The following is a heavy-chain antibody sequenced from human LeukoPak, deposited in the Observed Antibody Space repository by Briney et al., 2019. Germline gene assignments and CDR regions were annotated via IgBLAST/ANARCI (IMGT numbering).Heavy chain of an antibody. CDR3: ARAGGSSWADY. D-gene: IGHD6-13*01. CDR2: ISYDGSNK. CDR1: GFTFSSYG. Sequence: GGSLRLSCAASGFTFSSYGMHWVRQAPGMGLEWVAVISYDGSNKYYADSVKGRFTISRDNAKNSLYLQMNSLRAEDTAVYYCARAGGSSWADYWGQGTLVTVSS. J-gene: IGHJ4*02. V-gene: IGHV3-30*03.